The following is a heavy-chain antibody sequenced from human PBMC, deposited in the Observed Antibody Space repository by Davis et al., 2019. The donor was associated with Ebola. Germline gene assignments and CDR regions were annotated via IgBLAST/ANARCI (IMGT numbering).Heavy chain of an antibody. Sequence: AASVKVSCKASGYTFSSYGISWVRQAPGQGLEWMGWISAYSGSTKYELKLQDRVTMTTDTSPSPAYMELRGLRSDDTALYYCSRVSSVRAYDDKSRFDYWGQGTQVTVSS. V-gene: IGHV1-18*01. D-gene: IGHD4-17*01. CDR3: SRVSSVRAYDDKSRFDY. CDR1: GYTFSSYG. J-gene: IGHJ4*02. CDR2: ISAYSGST.